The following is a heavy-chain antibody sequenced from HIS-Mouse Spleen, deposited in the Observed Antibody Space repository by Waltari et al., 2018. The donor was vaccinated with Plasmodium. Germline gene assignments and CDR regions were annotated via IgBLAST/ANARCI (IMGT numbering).Heavy chain of an antibody. Sequence: QVQLVEPGGGAVQPGRSVRPYCAAPGSTSSSYGRHWVRQAPGKGLEWVAVISYDGSNKYYADSVKGRFTISRDNSKNTLYLQMNSLRAEDTAVYYCAKDRRSSSWYVDYWGQGTLVTVSS. J-gene: IGHJ4*02. CDR1: GSTSSSYG. CDR3: AKDRRSSSWYVDY. D-gene: IGHD6-13*01. V-gene: IGHV3-30*18. CDR2: ISYDGSNK.